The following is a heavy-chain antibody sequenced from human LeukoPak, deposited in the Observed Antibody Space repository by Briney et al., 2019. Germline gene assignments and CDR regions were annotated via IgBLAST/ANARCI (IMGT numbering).Heavy chain of an antibody. D-gene: IGHD3-10*01. Sequence: GGSLRLSCAASGFTFSSYSMNWVRQAPGKGLEWVSYISSSSSTIYYADSVKGRFTISRDNAKNSLYLQMNSLRAEDTAVYYCAREGILWFGELLNYFDYWGQGTLVTVSS. J-gene: IGHJ4*02. V-gene: IGHV3-48*01. CDR1: GFTFSSYS. CDR3: AREGILWFGELLNYFDY. CDR2: ISSSSSTI.